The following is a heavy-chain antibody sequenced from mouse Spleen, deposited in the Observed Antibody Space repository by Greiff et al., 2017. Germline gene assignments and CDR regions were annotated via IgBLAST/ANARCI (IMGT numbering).Heavy chain of an antibody. CDR1: GFTFSSYG. CDR2: ISGGGSYT. J-gene: IGHJ1*01. D-gene: IGHD2-4*01. Sequence: EVNVVESGGGLVKPGGSLKLSCAASGFTFSSYGMSWVRQTPEKRLEWVATISGGGSYTYYPDSVKGRFTISRDNAKNNLYLQMSSLRSEDTALYYCARHKDYDYDWYFDVWGAGTTVTVSS. CDR3: ARHKDYDYDWYFDV. V-gene: IGHV5-9-2*01.